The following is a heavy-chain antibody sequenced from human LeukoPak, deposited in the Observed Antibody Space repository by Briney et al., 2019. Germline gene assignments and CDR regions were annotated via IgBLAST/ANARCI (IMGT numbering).Heavy chain of an antibody. CDR3: ARDPIGSRWPYYFDY. CDR2: INAGNGNT. J-gene: IGHJ4*02. D-gene: IGHD6-13*01. CDR1: GYTFTTYA. V-gene: IGHV1-3*01. Sequence: ASVKVSCKASGYTFTTYAMHWVRQAPGQRLEWMGWINAGNGNTKYSQKFQARVTIARDTSASTAYMDLSSLRSEDTVVYYCARDPIGSRWPYYFDYWGQGTLVTVSS.